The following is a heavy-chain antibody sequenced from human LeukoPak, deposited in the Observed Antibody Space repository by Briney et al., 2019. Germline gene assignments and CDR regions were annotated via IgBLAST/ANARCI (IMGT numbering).Heavy chain of an antibody. CDR2: IRYDGSNK. CDR1: GFSFSNYG. Sequence: GGSLRLSCAASGFSFSNYGMHWVRQPPGKGLECVAFIRYDGSNKHYADSVKGRFSISRDNSKTTLYLQMNSLRPEDTAVYYCAKDFPSRDNFWSGYYTDFDYWGQGTPVTVSS. V-gene: IGHV3-30*02. J-gene: IGHJ4*02. D-gene: IGHD3-3*01. CDR3: AKDFPSRDNFWSGYYTDFDY.